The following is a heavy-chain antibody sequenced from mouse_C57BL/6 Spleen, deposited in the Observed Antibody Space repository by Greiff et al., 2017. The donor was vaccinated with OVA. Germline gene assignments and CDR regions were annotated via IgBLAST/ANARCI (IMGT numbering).Heavy chain of an antibody. CDR2: IDPNSGGT. CDR3: ARSRSDGPYWYFDV. J-gene: IGHJ1*03. D-gene: IGHD2-3*01. Sequence: VQLQQSGAELVKPGASVKLSCKASGYTFTSYWMHWVKQRPGRGLEWIGRIDPNSGGTKYNEKFKSKATLTVDKPSSTAYMQLSSLTSEDSAVYYGARSRSDGPYWYFDVWGTGTTVTVSS. V-gene: IGHV1-72*01. CDR1: GYTFTSYW.